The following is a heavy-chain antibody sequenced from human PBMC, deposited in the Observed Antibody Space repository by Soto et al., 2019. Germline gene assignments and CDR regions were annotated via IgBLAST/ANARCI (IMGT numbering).Heavy chain of an antibody. CDR3: VRRRYGALHGPVDV. CDR2: VNDRWGS. J-gene: IGHJ6*02. CDR1: GGSISDYY. Sequence: SETLSLTCTVYGGSISDYYWAWIRLPPGKGLEWIGYVNDRWGSHYNPSLKSRVAISLDTSKSQFSLKMTSVTATDTAVYYCVRRRYGALHGPVDVWTQGTTVT. V-gene: IGHV4-59*08. D-gene: IGHD1-26*01.